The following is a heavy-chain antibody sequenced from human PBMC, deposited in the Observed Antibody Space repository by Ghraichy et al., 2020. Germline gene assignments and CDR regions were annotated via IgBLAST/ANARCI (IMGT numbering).Heavy chain of an antibody. CDR2: ISANKGNA. V-gene: IGHV1-18*01. D-gene: IGHD3-9*01. CDR1: GYNLNNYG. J-gene: IGHJ4*02. Sequence: ASVKVSCKASGYNLNNYGITWVRQAPGQGLEWMGWISANKGNANYEQKFQGRVTMTTDPSTNTAYMELRSLRSDDTAVYYCASLPYYDILTGYAIDYWGQGTLVTVSS. CDR3: ASLPYYDILTGYAIDY.